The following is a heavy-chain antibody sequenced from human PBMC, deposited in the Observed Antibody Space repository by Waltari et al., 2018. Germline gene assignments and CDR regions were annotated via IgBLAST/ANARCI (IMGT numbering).Heavy chain of an antibody. CDR3: AKGFHRYCGGDCYFFDY. CDR1: GFTFSSYG. CDR2: ISYDGSNK. J-gene: IGHJ4*02. V-gene: IGHV3-30*18. D-gene: IGHD2-21*02. Sequence: QVQLVESGGGVVQPGRSLRLSCAASGFTFSSYGMHWVRQAPGKGLGWVAVISYDGSNKYYADSVKGRFTISRDNSKNTLYLQMNSLRAEDTAVYYCAKGFHRYCGGDCYFFDYWGQGTLVTVSS.